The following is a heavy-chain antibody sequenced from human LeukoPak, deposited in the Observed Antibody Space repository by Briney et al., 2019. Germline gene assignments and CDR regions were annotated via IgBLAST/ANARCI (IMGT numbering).Heavy chain of an antibody. CDR1: GFTFSSYA. J-gene: IGHJ4*02. V-gene: IGHV3-23*01. CDR3: AKDSSASFYCGGGACYSNY. CDR2: ISNSDDGR. Sequence: GGSLRLSCVASGFTFSSYAMSWVRQAPGKGLEWVSAISNSDDGRYDADSEKGRFTISRDNSKNTLYLQMNRLRTEDTAVYYCAKDSSASFYCGGGACYSNYWGQGTLVTVSS. D-gene: IGHD2-15*01.